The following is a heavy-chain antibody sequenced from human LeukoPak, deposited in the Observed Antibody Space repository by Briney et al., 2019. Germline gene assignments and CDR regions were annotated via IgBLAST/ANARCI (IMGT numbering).Heavy chain of an antibody. J-gene: IGHJ5*02. CDR1: GGSFSGYY. CDR3: ARRGNWFDP. V-gene: IGHV4-34*01. Sequence: SETLSLTCAVYGGSFSGYYWSWIRQPPGKGREWIGEINHSGSTNYNPSLKSRVTIPVDTSKNQFSLKLSSVTAADTAVYYCARRGNWFDPWGQGTLVTVSS. CDR2: INHSGST. D-gene: IGHD3-10*01.